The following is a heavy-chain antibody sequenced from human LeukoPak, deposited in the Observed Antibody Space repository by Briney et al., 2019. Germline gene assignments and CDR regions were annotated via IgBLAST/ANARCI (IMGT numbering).Heavy chain of an antibody. V-gene: IGHV3-33*08. D-gene: IGHD4-17*01. CDR2: IWYDGSNK. J-gene: IGHJ5*02. CDR1: GFTVSGNY. Sequence: PGGSLRLSCAVSGFTVSGNYMTWVRQAPGKGLEWVAVIWYDGSNKYYADSVKGRFTISRDNSKDTLYLQMNSLRAEDTAVYYCARSPYTVTNNWFDPWGQGTLVTVSS. CDR3: ARSPYTVTNNWFDP.